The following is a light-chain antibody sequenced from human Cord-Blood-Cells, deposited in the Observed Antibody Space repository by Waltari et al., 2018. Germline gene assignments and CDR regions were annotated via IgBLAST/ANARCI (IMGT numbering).Light chain of an antibody. V-gene: IGLV2-23*02. CDR2: EVS. CDR3: CSYAGSSTYVV. Sequence: QSALTQPASVSGSPGQSITISCTGTSSDVGSYNIVSRYQQHPGKAPKLMSYEVSKRPSGVSNRFSGSKSGNTASLTISGLQAEDEADYYCCSYAGSSTYVVFGGGTKLTVL. CDR1: SSDVGSYNI. J-gene: IGLJ2*01.